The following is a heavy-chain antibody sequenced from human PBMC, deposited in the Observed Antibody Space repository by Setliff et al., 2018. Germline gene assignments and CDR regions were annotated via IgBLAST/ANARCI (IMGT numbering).Heavy chain of an antibody. J-gene: IGHJ4*02. CDR3: ARETLPYYFDY. Sequence: PGGSLRLSCAASGFTFSNSWMSWVRQAPGKGLEWVANIKQDGSEKYYVDSVKGRFTISRDNAKNSLYLQMSSPRAEDTAVYYCARETLPYYFDYWGQGTLGTVSS. CDR1: GFTFSNSW. CDR2: IKQDGSEK. V-gene: IGHV3-7*01.